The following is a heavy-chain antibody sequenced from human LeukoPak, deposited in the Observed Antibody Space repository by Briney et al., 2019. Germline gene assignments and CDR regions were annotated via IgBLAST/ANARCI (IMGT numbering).Heavy chain of an antibody. CDR2: IYHSGST. J-gene: IGHJ4*02. CDR1: GGSISSGGYS. D-gene: IGHD4-17*01. CDR3: ARNGDLCIDY. V-gene: IGHV4-30-2*01. Sequence: SQTLSLTCAVSGGSISSGGYSWSWIRQPPGKGLEWIGYIYHSGSTTYNPSLRSRVTISVDRSENQFSLKLSSVTAADTAVYYCARNGDLCIDYWGQGTLVTVSS.